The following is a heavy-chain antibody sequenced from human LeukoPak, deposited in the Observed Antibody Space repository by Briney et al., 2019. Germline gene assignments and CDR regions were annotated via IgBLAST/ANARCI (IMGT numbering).Heavy chain of an antibody. CDR1: AFTFSCYH. CDR3: ARVWLDYGDYARFDP. J-gene: IGHJ5*02. V-gene: IGHV3-13*03. D-gene: IGHD4-17*01. Sequence: GGSLRLSCAACAFTFSCYHMHWVRQGTGKGLEWVSTTGTAGDTCYPGSVKGQFTISRENATNSFYLHMNSLRAGDTAVYYCARVWLDYGDYARFDPWGQGTLVTVSS. CDR2: TGTAGDT.